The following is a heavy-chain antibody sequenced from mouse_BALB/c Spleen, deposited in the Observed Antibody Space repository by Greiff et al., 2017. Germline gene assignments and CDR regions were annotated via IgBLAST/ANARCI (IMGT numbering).Heavy chain of an antibody. Sequence: VQPQQSGAELVKPGASVKLSCTASGFHIKDTYMHWVKQRPEQGLEWIGRIDPANGNTKYDPKFQGKATITADASSNTAYLQLSSLTSEDTAVYYCARVDYYGYYAMDYWGQGTSVTVSS. CDR1: GFHIKDTY. D-gene: IGHD1-2*01. CDR2: IDPANGNT. CDR3: ARVDYYGYYAMDY. J-gene: IGHJ4*01. V-gene: IGHV14-3*02.